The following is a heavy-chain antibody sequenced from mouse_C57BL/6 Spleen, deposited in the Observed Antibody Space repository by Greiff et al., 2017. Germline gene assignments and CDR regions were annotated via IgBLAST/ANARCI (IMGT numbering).Heavy chain of an antibody. J-gene: IGHJ4*01. CDR1: GYTFTSYT. CDR3: ARRDYDDYAMDY. D-gene: IGHD2-4*01. V-gene: IGHV1-4*01. Sequence: VQLQQSGAELARPGASVKMSCKASGYTFTSYTMHWVKQRPGQGLEWIGYINPSSGDTKYNQKFKDKATLTADKSSSTAYMQLSSLTSEDSAVYYCARRDYDDYAMDYWGQGTSVTVSS. CDR2: INPSSGDT.